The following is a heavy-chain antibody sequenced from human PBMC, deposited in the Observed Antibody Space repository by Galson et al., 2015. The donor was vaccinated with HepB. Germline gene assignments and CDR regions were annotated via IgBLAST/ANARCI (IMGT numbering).Heavy chain of an antibody. Sequence: TLSLTCTVSGGSISSSSYYWGWIRQPPGKGLEWIGSIYYSGSTYYNPSLKSRVTISVDTSKNQFSLKLSSVTAADTAVYYCARHFGWTNDAFDIWGQGTMVTVSS. D-gene: IGHD3-10*01. V-gene: IGHV4-39*01. CDR3: ARHFGWTNDAFDI. CDR2: IYYSGST. CDR1: GGSISSSSYY. J-gene: IGHJ3*02.